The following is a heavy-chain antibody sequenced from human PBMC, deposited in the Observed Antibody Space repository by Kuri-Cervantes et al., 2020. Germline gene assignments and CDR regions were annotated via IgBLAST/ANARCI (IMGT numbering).Heavy chain of an antibody. CDR1: GGSISSYY. J-gene: IGHJ5*02. D-gene: IGHD4-17*01. Sequence: GSLRLSCTVSGGSISSYYWSWIRQPPGKGLEWIGYIYYSGSTNYNPSLKSRVTISVDTSKNQFSLKLSSVTAADTAVYYCARAPPTAKSDRFDPWGQGTLVTVSS. CDR2: IYYSGST. CDR3: ARAPPTAKSDRFDP. V-gene: IGHV4-59*12.